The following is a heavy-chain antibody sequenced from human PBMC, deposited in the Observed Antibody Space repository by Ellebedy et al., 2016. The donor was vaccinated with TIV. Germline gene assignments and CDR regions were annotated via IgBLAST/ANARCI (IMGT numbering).Heavy chain of an antibody. CDR1: GYPFTAYY. CDR2: ISGSNGNT. J-gene: IGHJ4*02. Sequence: ASVKVSXXASGYPFTAYYIHWVRQAPGQGLEWMGWISGSNGNTKYAQKFQGRVTMTTDTSTNTAYMELRSLRSDDTAVYYCAREGAYDSGGYYELFDYWGQGTLVTVSS. V-gene: IGHV1-18*04. CDR3: AREGAYDSGGYYELFDY. D-gene: IGHD3-22*01.